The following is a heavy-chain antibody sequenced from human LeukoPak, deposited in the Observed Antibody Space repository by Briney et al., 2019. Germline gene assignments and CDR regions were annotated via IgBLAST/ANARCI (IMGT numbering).Heavy chain of an antibody. V-gene: IGHV3-48*01. CDR1: GFTFNKYG. CDR3: GKNRYSGSLSPFDI. J-gene: IGHJ3*02. CDR2: IGGTTSTI. Sequence: GGSLRLSCAASGFTFNKYGMSWVRQAPGKGLEWVSYIGGTTSTIYYADSVKGRFTISRDNARNSLYLQMNSLRAEDTAVYYCGKNRYSGSLSPFDIWGQGTMVTVSS. D-gene: IGHD1-26*01.